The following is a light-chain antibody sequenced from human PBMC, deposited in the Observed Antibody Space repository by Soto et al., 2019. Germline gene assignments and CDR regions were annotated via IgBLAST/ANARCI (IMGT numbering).Light chain of an antibody. J-gene: IGKJ1*01. Sequence: VFTRSAGTLSLSPGGRATLSCRASQSVSSSYIAWYQQKPGQAPRLLISRTSNRATGIPDRFSGSGSGTDFTLTISRMEPEDYAVYFCQQYGTSKFWQGTKVHI. CDR3: QQYGTSK. CDR1: QSVSSSY. CDR2: RTS. V-gene: IGKV3-20*01.